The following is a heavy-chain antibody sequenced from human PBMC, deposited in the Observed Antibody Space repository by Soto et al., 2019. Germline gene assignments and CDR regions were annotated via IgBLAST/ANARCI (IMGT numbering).Heavy chain of an antibody. Sequence: QVQLVQSGAEVKKPGSSVKVSCKASGGTFSSYTISWVRQAPGQGLEWMGRIIPILGIANYAQKFQGRVTITADKSTSTAYMELSSLRSEDTAVYYCARAGRVDTAMIHNWFDPWGQGTLVTVSS. V-gene: IGHV1-69*02. CDR1: GGTFSSYT. D-gene: IGHD5-18*01. CDR2: IIPILGIA. J-gene: IGHJ5*02. CDR3: ARAGRVDTAMIHNWFDP.